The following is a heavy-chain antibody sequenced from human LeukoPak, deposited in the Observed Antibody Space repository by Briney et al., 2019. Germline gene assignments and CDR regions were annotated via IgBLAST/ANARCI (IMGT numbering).Heavy chain of an antibody. Sequence: GGSLRLSCAASGFTFNDYAMSWVLQAPGKGLEWVSAISGSGGSTYYADSVKGRFTISRDNFKNTLYRQMQSLRAEHTAVYFCARRLGRGWVGSFVYWGQGTLVTVSS. CDR3: ARRLGRGWVGSFVY. D-gene: IGHD6-19*01. CDR1: GFTFNDYA. CDR2: ISGSGGST. J-gene: IGHJ4*02. V-gene: IGHV3-23*01.